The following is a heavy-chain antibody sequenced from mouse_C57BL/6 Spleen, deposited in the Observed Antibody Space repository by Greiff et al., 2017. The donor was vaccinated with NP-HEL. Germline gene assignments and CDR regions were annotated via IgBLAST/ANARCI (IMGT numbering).Heavy chain of an antibody. CDR2: IYPGDGDT. CDR1: GYAFSSYW. J-gene: IGHJ2*01. Sequence: QVQLQQSGAELVKPGASVKISCKASGYAFSSYWMNWVKQRPGKGLEWIGQIYPGDGDTNYNGKFKGKATLTADKSSSTAYMQLSSLTSEDSAVYFCARVPYDGYYLYFDYWGQGTTLTVSS. V-gene: IGHV1-80*01. CDR3: ARVPYDGYYLYFDY. D-gene: IGHD2-3*01.